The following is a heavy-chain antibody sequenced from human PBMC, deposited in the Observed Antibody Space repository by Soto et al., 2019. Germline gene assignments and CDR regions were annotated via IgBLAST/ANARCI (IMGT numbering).Heavy chain of an antibody. CDR2: IIPILGIA. D-gene: IGHD6-13*01. CDR3: ARAKQQLENPSGYYYYYMDV. J-gene: IGHJ6*03. Sequence: GASVKVSCKASGGTFSSYTISWVRHAPGQGLEWMGRIIPILGIANYAQKFQGRVTITADKSTSTAYMELSSLRSEDTAVYYCARAKQQLENPSGYYYYYMDVWGKGTTVTVSS. V-gene: IGHV1-69*02. CDR1: GGTFSSYT.